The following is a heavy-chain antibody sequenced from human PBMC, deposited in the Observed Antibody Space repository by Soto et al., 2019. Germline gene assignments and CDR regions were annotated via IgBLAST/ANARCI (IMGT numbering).Heavy chain of an antibody. Sequence: ASETLSLTCAVSGGSISTSGYYWGWIRQPPGMGLEWIGSLSYTGSSKTYYNPSLKSRVTISGDTSKNHFSVELSSVTAADTAIYYCARRPYSSSSGGYDYWGQGTLVTVSS. J-gene: IGHJ4*02. V-gene: IGHV4-39*02. CDR1: GGSISTSGYY. CDR2: LSYTGSSKT. D-gene: IGHD6-6*01. CDR3: ARRPYSSSSGGYDY.